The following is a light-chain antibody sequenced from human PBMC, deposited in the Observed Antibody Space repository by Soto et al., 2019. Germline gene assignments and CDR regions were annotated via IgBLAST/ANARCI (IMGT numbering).Light chain of an antibody. V-gene: IGLV1-40*01. CDR2: GKD. CDR3: QCYDNSLGANVL. Sequence: QSVPTQPPSVSGTPGQRVSISCTGSRSNIVGGYDVHWYLQRPGTAPKLLINGKDNRPSGIPDRYSVSRSGTSASLAITGLQAEDEAVYYCQCYDNSLGANVLFGGGTKVTVL. J-gene: IGLJ2*01. CDR1: RSNIVGGYD.